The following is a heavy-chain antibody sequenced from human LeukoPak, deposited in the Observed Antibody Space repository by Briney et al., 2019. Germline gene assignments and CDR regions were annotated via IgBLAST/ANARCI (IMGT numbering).Heavy chain of an antibody. V-gene: IGHV3-21*01. CDR2: ISSSSSYI. J-gene: IGHJ6*02. Sequence: GGSLRLSCAASGFTFSSYSMNWVRQAPGKGLEWVSSISSSSSYIYYADSVKGRFTISRDNAKNSLYLQMNGLRAEDTAVYYCARGPGAPTYYYGMDVWGQGTTVTVSS. CDR3: ARGPGAPTYYYGMDV. D-gene: IGHD2-2*01. CDR1: GFTFSSYS.